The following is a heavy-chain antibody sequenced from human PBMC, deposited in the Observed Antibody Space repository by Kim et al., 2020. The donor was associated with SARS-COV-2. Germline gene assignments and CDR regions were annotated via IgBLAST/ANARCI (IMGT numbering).Heavy chain of an antibody. J-gene: IGHJ3*02. Sequence: GGSLRLSCAASGFTFSSYWMSWVRQAPGKGLEWVANIKQDGSEKYYVDSVKGRFTISRDNAKNSLYLQMNSLRAEDTAVYYCARDLIEGYDFWSGYPLTAFDIWGQGTMVTVSS. CDR3: ARDLIEGYDFWSGYPLTAFDI. V-gene: IGHV3-7*03. CDR1: GFTFSSYW. CDR2: IKQDGSEK. D-gene: IGHD3-3*01.